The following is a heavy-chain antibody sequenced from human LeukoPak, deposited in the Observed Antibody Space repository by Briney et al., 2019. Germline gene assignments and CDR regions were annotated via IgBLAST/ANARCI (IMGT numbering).Heavy chain of an antibody. CDR2: INHSGST. CDR3: AREGGVFYSNYGLDY. D-gene: IGHD4-11*01. J-gene: IGHJ4*02. V-gene: IGHV4-34*01. CDR1: GGSFSGYY. Sequence: PSETLSLTCAVYGGSFSGYYWSWIRQPPGKGLEWIGEINHSGSTNYNPSLKSRVTISVDTSKNQFSLKLSSVTAADTAVYYCAREGGVFYSNYGLDYWGQGTLVTVSS.